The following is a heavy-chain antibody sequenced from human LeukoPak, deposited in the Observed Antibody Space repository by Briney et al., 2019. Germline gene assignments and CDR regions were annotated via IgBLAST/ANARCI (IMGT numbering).Heavy chain of an antibody. J-gene: IGHJ4*02. D-gene: IGHD4-23*01. CDR1: GGSISSYY. CDR2: TYHSGST. Sequence: SETLSLTCTVSGGSISSYYWSWIRQPAGKGLEWIGYTYHSGSTDYNPSLKSRVTISVDTSKSQFSLKLTSVTAADTAVYYCATLTTVVTAYYFDYWGQGTLVTVSS. CDR3: ATLTTVVTAYYFDY. V-gene: IGHV4-4*09.